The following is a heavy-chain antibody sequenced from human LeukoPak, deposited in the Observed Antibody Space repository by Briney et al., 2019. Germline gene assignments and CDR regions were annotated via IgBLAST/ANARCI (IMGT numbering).Heavy chain of an antibody. CDR3: AKAMVVACYFDH. J-gene: IGHJ4*02. CDR1: GFTFSNYA. Sequence: GGSLRLSCAASGFTFSNYAMSWVRQAPGKGLEWVSAIVPSGGNTFYAGSVKGQFTISRDNSKNTLYLQMSSLRAEDTAIYYCAKAMVVACYFDHWGQGTLVSVSS. CDR2: IVPSGGNT. D-gene: IGHD2-15*01. V-gene: IGHV3-23*01.